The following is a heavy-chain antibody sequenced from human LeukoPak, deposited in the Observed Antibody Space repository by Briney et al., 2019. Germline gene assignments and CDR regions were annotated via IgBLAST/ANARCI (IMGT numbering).Heavy chain of an antibody. D-gene: IGHD6-19*01. V-gene: IGHV4-4*07. CDR3: ARETEVPGGRSWDF. J-gene: IGHJ4*02. Sequence: PPETLSLTCTVSGDSISSYYWTWIRQPAGKGLEWIGRIHPSGTTNHNPSLKSRVIMSLDMSNNQFSLKVRSVTAADTAVYYCARETEVPGGRSWDFWGQGTLVTVSS. CDR1: GDSISSYY. CDR2: IHPSGTT.